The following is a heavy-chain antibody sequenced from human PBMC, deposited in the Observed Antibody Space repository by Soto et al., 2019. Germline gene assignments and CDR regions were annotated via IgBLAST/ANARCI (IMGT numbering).Heavy chain of an antibody. J-gene: IGHJ4*02. CDR1: GFSFKDAW. CDR3: TSFFPLRGRLFEY. V-gene: IGHV3-15*07. D-gene: IGHD3-16*01. Sequence: EVQLVESGGGFVESGGSLRLSCAASGFSFKDAWMTWVRQAPGKGLEWVGRIKSSTDGGTADYGAAVKGRFTMSRDDSKDTLYLHMDGLKREDTGVYYCTSFFPLRGRLFEYWGPGTQVNVSS. CDR2: IKSSTDGGTA.